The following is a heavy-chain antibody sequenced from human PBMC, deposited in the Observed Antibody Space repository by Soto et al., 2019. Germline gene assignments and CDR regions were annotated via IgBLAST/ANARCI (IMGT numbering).Heavy chain of an antibody. D-gene: IGHD3-3*02. CDR1: GGTFSSYT. Sequence: QVQLVQSGAEVKKPGSSVKVSCKASGGTFSSYTISWVRQAPGQGLEWMGRIIPILGIANYAQKFQGRVTITADXXTSXAYMXLXSLRXXDTAVYYCARDTAFDAFDIWGQGTMVTVSS. CDR3: ARDTAFDAFDI. CDR2: IIPILGIA. V-gene: IGHV1-69*08. J-gene: IGHJ3*02.